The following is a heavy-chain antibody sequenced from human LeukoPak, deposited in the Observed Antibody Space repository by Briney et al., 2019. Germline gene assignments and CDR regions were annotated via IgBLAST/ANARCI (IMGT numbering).Heavy chain of an antibody. CDR2: ISYSGST. CDR1: GGSISSSSSY. CDR3: ARGRDNSGLSFDY. D-gene: IGHD4-23*01. V-gene: IGHV4-39*07. J-gene: IGHJ4*02. Sequence: SETLSLTCTVSGGSISSSSSYWGWIRQSPGKGLEWIGTISYSGSTYYNPSLKSRVTISVDTSKNQFSLKLSSVTAADTAVYYCARGRDNSGLSFDYWGQGTLVTVSS.